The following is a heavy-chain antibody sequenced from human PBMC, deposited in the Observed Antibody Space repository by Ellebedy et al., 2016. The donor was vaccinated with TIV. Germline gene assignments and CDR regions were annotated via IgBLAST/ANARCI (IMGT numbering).Heavy chain of an antibody. CDR2: IYGDGSGT. J-gene: IGHJ6*02. V-gene: IGHV3-23*01. Sequence: GESLKISCAASGFTFRIYSMGWVRQTPGKGLECVSAIYGDGSGTFYADSVEGRFIISRDNSKKTLYLQMNSLRAEDTAVYYCAKDKVFGDSRWEIDVWGQGTTVTVSS. CDR1: GFTFRIYS. D-gene: IGHD4-17*01. CDR3: AKDKVFGDSRWEIDV.